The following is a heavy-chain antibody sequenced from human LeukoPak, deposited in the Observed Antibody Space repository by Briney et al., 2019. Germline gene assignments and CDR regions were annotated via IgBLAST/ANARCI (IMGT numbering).Heavy chain of an antibody. J-gene: IGHJ6*02. CDR2: ISSSGSTI. CDR3: ARDGYCSGGSCYYYYGMDV. V-gene: IGHV3-48*03. CDR1: GFTFSSYE. Sequence: GGSLRLSCAASGFTFSSYEMNWVRQAPGKGLEWVSYISSSGSTIYYADSVKGRFTISRDNAKNSLYLQMNSLRAEDTAVYYCARDGYCSGGSCYYYYGMDVWGQGTTVTASS. D-gene: IGHD2-15*01.